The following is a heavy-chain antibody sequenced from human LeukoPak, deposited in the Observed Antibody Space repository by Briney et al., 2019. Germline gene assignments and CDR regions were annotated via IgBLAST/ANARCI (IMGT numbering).Heavy chain of an antibody. J-gene: IGHJ4*02. CDR1: GFTFSSYG. CDR3: ARDRGYSYGPLFDY. V-gene: IGHV3-33*01. D-gene: IGHD5-18*01. CDR2: IWYDGSNK. Sequence: GRSLRPSCAASGFTFSSYGMHWVRQAPGKGLEWVAVIWYDGSNKYYADSVKGRFTISRDNSKNTLYLQMNSLRAEDTAVYYCARDRGYSYGPLFDYWGQGTLVTVSS.